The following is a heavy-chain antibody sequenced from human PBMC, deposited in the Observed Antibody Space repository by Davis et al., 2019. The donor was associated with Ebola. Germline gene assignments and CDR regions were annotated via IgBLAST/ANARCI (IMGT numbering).Heavy chain of an antibody. CDR1: GFTFSAYA. CDR3: AFPRGKIAYYYYYMDV. D-gene: IGHD3-16*01. V-gene: IGHV3-23*01. CDR2: INNSGHTT. J-gene: IGHJ6*03. Sequence: PGGSLRLSCAASGFTFSAYAMNWVRQAPGKGLEWVSSINNSGHTTYYADSVKGRFTISRDNSKKSLYLQLNSLRAEDTAVYYCAFPRGKIAYYYYYMDVWGKGTTVTVSS.